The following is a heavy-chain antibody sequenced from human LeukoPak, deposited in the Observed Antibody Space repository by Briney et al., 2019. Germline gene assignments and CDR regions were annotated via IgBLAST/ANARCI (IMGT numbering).Heavy chain of an antibody. CDR1: GGTFSSYA. J-gene: IGHJ3*02. Sequence: ASVNVSCKASGGTFSSYAISWVRQAPGQGLEWMGGIIPIFGTANYAQKFQGRVTITADESTSTAYMELSSLRSEDTAVYYCARVDDYVWGSYRLRGDAFDIWGQGTMVTVSS. D-gene: IGHD3-16*02. CDR3: ARVDDYVWGSYRLRGDAFDI. CDR2: IIPIFGTA. V-gene: IGHV1-69*13.